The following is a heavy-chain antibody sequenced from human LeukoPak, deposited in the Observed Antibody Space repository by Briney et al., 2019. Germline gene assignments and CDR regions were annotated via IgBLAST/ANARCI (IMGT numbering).Heavy chain of an antibody. CDR3: ARAITVTSYDY. J-gene: IGHJ4*02. Sequence: EPLSLTFPVYGGSFGGYYWSWFRPPPGKGQELIGGKNHNSGRTNYKLSLKSRKTISLDTYEPLFPLEVISVTAADTAVYYCARAITVTSYDYWGQGNLVTVSS. CDR2: KNHNSGRT. V-gene: IGHV4-34*01. D-gene: IGHD4-17*01. CDR1: GGSFGGYY.